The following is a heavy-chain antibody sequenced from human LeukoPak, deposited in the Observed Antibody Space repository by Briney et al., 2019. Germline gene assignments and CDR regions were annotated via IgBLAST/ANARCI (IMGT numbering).Heavy chain of an antibody. CDR2: ISYDGSNK. D-gene: IGHD3-10*01. Sequence: GGSLRLSCAASGFTFSSYAMHWVRQAPGKGLEWVAVISYDGSNKYYADSVKGRFTISRDNSKNTLYLQMNSLRAEDTAVYYCARVVLLWFGESRPDAFDIWGQGTMVTVSS. J-gene: IGHJ3*02. V-gene: IGHV3-30*04. CDR1: GFTFSSYA. CDR3: ARVVLLWFGESRPDAFDI.